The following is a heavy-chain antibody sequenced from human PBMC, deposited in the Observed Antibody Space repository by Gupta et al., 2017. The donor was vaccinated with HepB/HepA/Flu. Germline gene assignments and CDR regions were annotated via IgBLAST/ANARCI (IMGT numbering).Heavy chain of an antibody. CDR3: ARGLGVWGGYDYDSNGYYLTDTYFDL. J-gene: IGHJ4*02. CDR1: GYTFTDYY. Sequence: QVQLVQAGAEVKKPGASVKVSCKASGYTFTDYYMHWVRQTPGQGLEWMGWINPNSGGTNLAQKFQGRTSLTRDTSLSTAYMELSRLRSDDTAVYYCARGLGVWGGYDYDSNGYYLTDTYFDLWGQRALVSVSS. D-gene: IGHD3-22*01. V-gene: IGHV1-2*02. CDR2: INPNSGGT.